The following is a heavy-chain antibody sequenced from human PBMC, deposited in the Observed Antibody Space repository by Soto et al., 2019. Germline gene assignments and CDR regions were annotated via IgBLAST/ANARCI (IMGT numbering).Heavy chain of an antibody. CDR1: GGSFSGYY. D-gene: IGHD3-9*01. J-gene: IGHJ4*02. V-gene: IGHV4-34*01. CDR3: ASALYYDILTGYPGY. CDR2: INHSGST. Sequence: SETLSLTCAVYGGSFSGYYWSWIRQPPGKGLEWIGEINHSGSTNYNPSLKSRVTISVDTSKNQFSLKLSSVTAADTAVYYCASALYYDILTGYPGYWGQGTLVTVSS.